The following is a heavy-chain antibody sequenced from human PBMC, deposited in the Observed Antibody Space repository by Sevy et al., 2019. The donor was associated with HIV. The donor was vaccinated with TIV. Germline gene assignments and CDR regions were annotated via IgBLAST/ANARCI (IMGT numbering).Heavy chain of an antibody. Sequence: GGSLRLSCAVSGFTFRNFWMSCVHQAPGKGLEWVANIRQDGSEKYYVDSVRGRFTISRDKANNSLLLQLNSLRADDTAIYYCAKSYFGSGTSYGMDLWGRGNTVTVSS. V-gene: IGHV3-7*01. CDR1: GFTFRNFW. J-gene: IGHJ6*02. CDR3: AKSYFGSGTSYGMDL. CDR2: IRQDGSEK. D-gene: IGHD3-10*01.